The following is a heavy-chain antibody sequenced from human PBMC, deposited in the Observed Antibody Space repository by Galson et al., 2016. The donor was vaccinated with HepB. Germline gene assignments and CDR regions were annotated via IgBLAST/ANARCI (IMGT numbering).Heavy chain of an antibody. CDR3: ARSTGYSSGWLIYWYFDL. CDR1: GFAFSSHW. J-gene: IGHJ2*01. CDR2: INQDGTET. V-gene: IGHV3-7*03. D-gene: IGHD6-19*01. Sequence: SLRLSCAASGFAFSSHWMTWVRQAPGRGLEWVADINQDGTETYYVDSLKGRFTISRDNAKNSLYLQMNSLRAADTAVYYCARSTGYSSGWLIYWYFDLWGRGTLVTVSS.